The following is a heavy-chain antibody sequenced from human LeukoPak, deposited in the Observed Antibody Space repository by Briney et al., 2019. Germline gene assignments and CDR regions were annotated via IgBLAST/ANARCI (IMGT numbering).Heavy chain of an antibody. CDR3: ARDGSGDRAYYYYYMDV. CDR2: ISGSGGST. V-gene: IGHV3-23*01. CDR1: GFTFSSYG. Sequence: GGSLRLSCAASGFTFSSYGMSWVRQAPGKGLEWVSAISGSGGSTYYADSVKGRFTISRDNAKNSLYLQMNSLRAEDMAVYYCARDGSGDRAYYYYYMDVWGKGTTVTVSS. J-gene: IGHJ6*03. D-gene: IGHD3-10*01.